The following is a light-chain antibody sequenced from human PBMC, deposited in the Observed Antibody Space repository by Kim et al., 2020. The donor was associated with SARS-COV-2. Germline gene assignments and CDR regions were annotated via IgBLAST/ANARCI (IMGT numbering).Light chain of an antibody. CDR3: QQHNKWPLT. CDR2: GAS. V-gene: IGKV3-15*01. Sequence: EIVMTQSPATLSVSPGERATLSCRASESVKTYLAWYQQKPGQAPRLLIYGASTRATGIPARFGGSGSGTEFTVTISSLQSEDIAVYYCQQHNKWPLTFGGGTKVDIK. CDR1: ESVKTY. J-gene: IGKJ4*01.